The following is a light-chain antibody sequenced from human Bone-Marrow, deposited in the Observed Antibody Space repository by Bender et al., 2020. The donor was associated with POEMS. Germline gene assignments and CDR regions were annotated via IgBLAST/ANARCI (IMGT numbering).Light chain of an antibody. CDR2: EVT. CDR3: CSYGGRTTVYV. Sequence: QSALTQPASVSGSPGQSITISCTGSTSDIGDYDYVSWYQHHPGKAPQLIIYEVTKRPSGVSSRFSGSKSGNTASLTISGLQTEDEADYYCCSYGGRTTVYVFGTGTKVTVL. CDR1: TSDIGDYDY. J-gene: IGLJ1*01. V-gene: IGLV2-14*01.